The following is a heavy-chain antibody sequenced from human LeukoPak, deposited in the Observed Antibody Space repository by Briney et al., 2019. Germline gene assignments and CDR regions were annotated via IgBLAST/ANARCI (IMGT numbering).Heavy chain of an antibody. CDR3: ARDRFYCSGTYQDS. CDR1: GFILSNYA. CDR2: FSKNGDST. Sequence: PGGSLRLSCGASGFILSNYAVQWVRQAPGKGLEYVSVFSKNGDSTYYANSVKGRFTISRDNSKNTLYVQMGSLRAEDMAVYYCARDRFYCSGTYQDSWGQGTLVTVSS. D-gene: IGHD3-10*01. J-gene: IGHJ4*02. V-gene: IGHV3-64*01.